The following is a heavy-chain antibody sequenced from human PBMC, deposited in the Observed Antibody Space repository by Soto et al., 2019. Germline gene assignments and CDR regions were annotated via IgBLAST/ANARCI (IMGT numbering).Heavy chain of an antibody. V-gene: IGHV1-2*02. D-gene: IGHD3-9*01. J-gene: IGHJ4*02. CDR1: GYTFTAYS. Sequence: ASVKVSCKASGYTFTAYSMHWVRQAPGQGLEWVGWFNPNSGDTIYAQKFQGRVTLTRDTSIGTAYMELYSLTSDDTAVYYCARGRRVRYFDSPPPYYFDYSVQGTLATVSS. CDR2: FNPNSGDT. CDR3: ARGRRVRYFDSPPPYYFDY.